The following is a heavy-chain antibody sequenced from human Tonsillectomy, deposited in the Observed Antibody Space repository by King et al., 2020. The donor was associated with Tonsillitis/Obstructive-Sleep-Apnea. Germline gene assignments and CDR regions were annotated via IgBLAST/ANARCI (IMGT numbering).Heavy chain of an antibody. CDR1: GGSFSAYY. CDR2: INHSGSV. V-gene: IGHV4-34*01. Sequence: VQLPQWGAGLLKPSETLSLTCAVYGGSFSAYYWSWIRQPPGKGLEWIGEINHSGSVNYNPSLKSRATISVDTSKNQFSLKLSSVTAADTAVYYCARAIVVVTTDYYMDVCGKGTTVTVSS. J-gene: IGHJ6*03. CDR3: ARAIVVVTTDYYMDV. D-gene: IGHD2-15*01.